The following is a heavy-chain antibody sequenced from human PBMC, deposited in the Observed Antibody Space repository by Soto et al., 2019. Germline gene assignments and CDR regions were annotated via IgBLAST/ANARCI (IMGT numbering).Heavy chain of an antibody. CDR3: AKDVSLGSTVDLGY. CDR2: ISGSGGST. Sequence: GRRVRLSCRSSVCHPSISAICWLRQISGKGLEWVSTISGSGGSTYYADAVKGRFSISRDNPMGTLYRQMKSLRVEDTAIYYCAKDVSLGSTVDLGYWGQGSLVTVAA. V-gene: IGHV3-23*01. J-gene: IGHJ4*02. CDR1: VCHPSISA. D-gene: IGHD7-27*01.